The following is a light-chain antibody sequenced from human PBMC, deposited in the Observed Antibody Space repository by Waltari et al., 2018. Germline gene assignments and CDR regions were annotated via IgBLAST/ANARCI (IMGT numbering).Light chain of an antibody. Sequence: QSALTQPASVSGSPGQSITISCTGTNSDIGKYDLVSWYQQHPGKAPTLLIYEVTQRPSGVSNHFSWSKSGNTASLTISGLQPEDEANYYCCSFTDTSIWVFGGGTKLTGL. CDR1: NSDIGKYDL. V-gene: IGLV2-23*02. CDR2: EVT. CDR3: CSFTDTSIWV. J-gene: IGLJ3*02.